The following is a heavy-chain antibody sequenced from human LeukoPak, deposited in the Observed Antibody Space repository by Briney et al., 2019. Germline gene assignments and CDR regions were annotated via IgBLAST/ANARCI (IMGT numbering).Heavy chain of an antibody. D-gene: IGHD5-24*01. CDR2: INSDGSEG. Sequence: PGGSLRLSCAASGFTFSSSAMSWSRQAPGKGLEWVASINSDGSEGYYADVVKGRFTISRDNAKNSLYLQMNSLRAEDTAIYYCTRVGYIDEGIDYWGQGTLVTVSS. CDR3: TRVGYIDEGIDY. V-gene: IGHV3-7*04. J-gene: IGHJ4*02. CDR1: GFTFSSSA.